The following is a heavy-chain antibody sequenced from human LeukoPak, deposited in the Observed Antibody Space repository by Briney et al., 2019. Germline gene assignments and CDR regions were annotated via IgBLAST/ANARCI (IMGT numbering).Heavy chain of an antibody. CDR2: INPIFNIL. D-gene: IGHD3-10*01. CDR3: AAGRRLGELFFDY. CDR1: EGTFGAYS. V-gene: IGHV1-69*13. J-gene: IGHJ4*02. Sequence: SVKVSCKASEGTFGAYSVDWVRQAPGQGLDWVGGINPIFNILYYAQNFQGRGTITADESTNTAYLELDSLKHDDTAVYYCAAGRRLGELFFDYWGPGTLVTVSS.